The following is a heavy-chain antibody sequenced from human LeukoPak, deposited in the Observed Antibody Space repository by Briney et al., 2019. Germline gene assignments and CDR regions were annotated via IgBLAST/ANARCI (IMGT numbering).Heavy chain of an antibody. J-gene: IGHJ2*01. Sequence: SETLSLTCTVSGGSLSRYYWSWLRQPPGKGLEWIAYIYYSVSTNYKPSLKSRLTISVDTSKNQCSLKLSSVTPADTAVYYCARVPHRVGYFYLWGRGTLVTVSS. CDR1: GGSLSRYY. D-gene: IGHD2-2*03. CDR2: IYYSVST. CDR3: ARVPHRVGYFYL. V-gene: IGHV4-59*01.